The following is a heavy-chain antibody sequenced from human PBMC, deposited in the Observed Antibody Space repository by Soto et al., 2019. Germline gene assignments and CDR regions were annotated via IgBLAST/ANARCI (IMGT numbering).Heavy chain of an antibody. J-gene: IGHJ4*02. CDR3: ARESEDLTSNFDY. V-gene: IGHV3-21*01. Sequence: LRLSCAASGFTFTRYSMNWVRQAPGKGLEWVSSISSTTNYIYYADSMKGRFTISRDNAKNSVYLEMNSLSAEDTAVYYCARESEDLTSNFDYWGQGTLVTVSS. CDR2: ISSTTNYI. CDR1: GFTFTRYS.